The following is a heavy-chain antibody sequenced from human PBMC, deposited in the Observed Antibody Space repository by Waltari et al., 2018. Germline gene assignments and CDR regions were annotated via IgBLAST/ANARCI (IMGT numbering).Heavy chain of an antibody. V-gene: IGHV4-59*01. CDR3: ARESLGLRGDAFDI. CDR1: GGSISSYY. J-gene: IGHJ3*02. D-gene: IGHD3-16*01. CDR2: IYYSGST. Sequence: QVQLQESGPGLVKPSETLSLTCTVSGGSISSYYWSWIRQPPGKGLEWIGYIYYSGSTNYNPSLKSRVTISVDTSKNQFSLKRSSVTAADTAVYYCARESLGLRGDAFDIWGQGTMVTVSS.